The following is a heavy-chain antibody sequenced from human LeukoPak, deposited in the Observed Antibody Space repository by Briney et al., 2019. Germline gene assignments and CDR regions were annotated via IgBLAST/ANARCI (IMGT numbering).Heavy chain of an antibody. CDR2: IYTSGST. CDR1: GGSISSGSYY. D-gene: IGHD3-9*01. Sequence: SETLSLTCTVSGGSISSGSYYWSWIRQPAGKGLEWIGRIYTSGSTNYNPSLKSRVTISVDTSKNQFSLKLSSVTAADTAVYFCARSYYDIWTGYSSLWFAPWGPGTQVTVSS. V-gene: IGHV4-61*02. CDR3: ARSYYDIWTGYSSLWFAP. J-gene: IGHJ5*02.